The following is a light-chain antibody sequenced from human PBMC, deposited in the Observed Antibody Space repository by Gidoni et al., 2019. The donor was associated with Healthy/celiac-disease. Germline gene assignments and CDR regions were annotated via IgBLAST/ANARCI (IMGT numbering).Light chain of an antibody. CDR1: QSVSSY. Sequence: IVLTQSPATLSLSPGERATLSCRASQSVSSYLAWYQQKPGQAPRLLIYDASNRATGIPARFSSSGSGTDFTLTISSLEPEDFAVYYCQQRSNWPTWTFGQGTKVEIK. CDR3: QQRSNWPTWT. CDR2: DAS. V-gene: IGKV3-11*01. J-gene: IGKJ1*01.